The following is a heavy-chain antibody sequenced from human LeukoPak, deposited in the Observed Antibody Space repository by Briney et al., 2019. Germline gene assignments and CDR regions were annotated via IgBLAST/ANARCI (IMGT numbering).Heavy chain of an antibody. V-gene: IGHV3-21*01. D-gene: IGHD6-25*01. CDR2: ISSSSSYI. CDR1: GFTFSSYS. Sequence: GGSLRLSCAASGFTFSSYSMNWVRQAPGKGLEWVSSISSSSSYIYYADSVKGRFTISRDNAKNSLYLQMNSLRAEDTAVYYCARSGPRPVYYYMDVWGKGTTVTVSS. CDR3: ARSGPRPVYYYMDV. J-gene: IGHJ6*03.